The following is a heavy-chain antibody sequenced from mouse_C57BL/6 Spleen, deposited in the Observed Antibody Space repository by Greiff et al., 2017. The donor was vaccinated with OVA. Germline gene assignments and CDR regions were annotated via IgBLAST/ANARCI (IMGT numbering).Heavy chain of an antibody. J-gene: IGHJ3*01. D-gene: IGHD2-4*01. CDR2: IYPGDGDT. CDR1: GYAFSSSW. V-gene: IGHV1-82*01. Sequence: QVQLQQSGPELVKPGASVKISCKASGYAFSSSWMNWVKQRPGKGLEWIGRIYPGDGDTNYNGKFKGKATLTADKSSSTAYMQLSSLTSEDSAVYFCAREDYDYDRGFAYWGQGTLVTVSA. CDR3: AREDYDYDRGFAY.